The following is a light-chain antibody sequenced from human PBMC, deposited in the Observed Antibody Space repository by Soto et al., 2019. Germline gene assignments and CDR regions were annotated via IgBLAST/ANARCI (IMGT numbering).Light chain of an antibody. CDR2: EVS. CDR1: SSDVGSYDL. J-gene: IGLJ2*01. CDR3: CSSANTTL. V-gene: IGLV2-23*02. Sequence: QSVLTQPASVSGYPGQSITISCTGTSSDVGSYDLVSWYQQHPGNAPNLMIYEVSKRPSGVSDRFAGSKSGNTASLTISGLQADDEADYSCCSSANTTLFGGGTKLTVL.